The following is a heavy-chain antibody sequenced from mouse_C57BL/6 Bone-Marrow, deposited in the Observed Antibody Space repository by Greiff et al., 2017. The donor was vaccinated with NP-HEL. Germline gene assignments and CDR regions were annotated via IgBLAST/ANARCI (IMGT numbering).Heavy chain of an antibody. Sequence: VQLQQSGPVLVKPGASVKMSCKASGYTFTDYYMNWVKQSHGKSLEWIGVINPYNGGTSYNQKFKGKATLTVDKSSSTSYMELNSLTSEDSAVYYCAVYYYGSSRYYFDYWGQGTTLTVSS. J-gene: IGHJ2*01. V-gene: IGHV1-19*01. D-gene: IGHD1-1*01. CDR3: AVYYYGSSRYYFDY. CDR1: GYTFTDYY. CDR2: INPYNGGT.